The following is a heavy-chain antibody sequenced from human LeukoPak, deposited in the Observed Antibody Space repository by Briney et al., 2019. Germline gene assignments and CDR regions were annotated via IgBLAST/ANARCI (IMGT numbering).Heavy chain of an antibody. CDR3: ARDGSGSIDLDH. V-gene: IGHV3-74*01. CDR2: VDNDGRGT. Sequence: PGRSLRLSCAASGFTFSSYGMHWVRQAPGKGLVWVSYVDNDGRGTAYVDSVKGRFTISRDNAKNTVYLQMNSLRVDDTAVYYCARDGSGSIDLDHWGQGTLVTVSS. D-gene: IGHD3-3*01. CDR1: GFTFSSYG. J-gene: IGHJ4*02.